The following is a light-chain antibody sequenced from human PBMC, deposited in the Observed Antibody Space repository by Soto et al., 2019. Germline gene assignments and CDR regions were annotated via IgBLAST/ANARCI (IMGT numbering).Light chain of an antibody. J-gene: IGKJ4*01. V-gene: IGKV3-15*01. CDR1: QSAATT. CDR2: APS. CDR3: QQYNKWPLT. Sequence: EIMMTQSPATLSVSPGERATLSCRASQSAATTLAWSKQKPGQAPWLPINAPSTRATGIPARFSGSGSGTEFTLTISSLQSEDFAVYYCQQYNKWPLTFGGGTKVEIK.